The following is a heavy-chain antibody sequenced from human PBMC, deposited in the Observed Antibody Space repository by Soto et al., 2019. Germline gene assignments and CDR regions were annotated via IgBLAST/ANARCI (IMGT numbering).Heavy chain of an antibody. V-gene: IGHV4-59*01. CDR3: SRGRGGHFDY. Sequence: SETLSLTCSVSGGSMSFYYWMWIRQPPGRGLEWIGYIYDTGSTNYNPSLKSRVTMSVDTSKSQFSLNLISVTAADTAVYYCSRGRGGHFDYWGQGVLVTVSS. D-gene: IGHD3-10*01. CDR1: GGSMSFYY. CDR2: IYDTGST. J-gene: IGHJ4*02.